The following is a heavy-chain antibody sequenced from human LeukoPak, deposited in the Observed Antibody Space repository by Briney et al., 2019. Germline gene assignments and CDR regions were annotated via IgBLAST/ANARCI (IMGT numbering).Heavy chain of an antibody. J-gene: IGHJ1*01. CDR1: GFTFSSYA. Sequence: GGSLRLSCAASGFTFSSYAMSWVRQAPGKGLEWVSTISGSGDATYYADSVEGRFALSRDNSKNTLYLQMNSLRAEDTAVYYCANKAVAGTTEYFQHWGQGTLVTVSS. V-gene: IGHV3-23*01. CDR2: ISGSGDAT. CDR3: ANKAVAGTTEYFQH. D-gene: IGHD6-19*01.